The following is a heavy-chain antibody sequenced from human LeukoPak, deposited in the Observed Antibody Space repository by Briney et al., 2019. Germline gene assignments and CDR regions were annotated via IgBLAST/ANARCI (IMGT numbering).Heavy chain of an antibody. V-gene: IGHV3-23*01. CDR3: ARHSSQGTFDN. J-gene: IGHJ4*02. Sequence: EGSLRLSCVGSGFTFGTSAMSWVRQAPGKGLEWVSAIGGGGATYYADSVKGRFTISRDSSRNTLYLQMNSLRAEDTAVYNCARHSSQGTFDNWGQGTLVTVSS. CDR1: GFTFGTSA. CDR2: IGGGGAT. D-gene: IGHD1-1*01.